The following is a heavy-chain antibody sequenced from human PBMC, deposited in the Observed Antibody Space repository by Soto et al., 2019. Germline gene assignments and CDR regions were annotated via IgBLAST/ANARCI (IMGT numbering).Heavy chain of an antibody. Sequence: ASVKVSCKASGYTFTSYYMDWVRQAPGQGLEWMGIINPSGGSTSYAQKFQGRVTMTRDTSKSTVYMELSSLRSEDTAVYYCARDRKRGSPRAYWGQGTLVTVSS. CDR2: INPSGGST. CDR3: ARDRKRGSPRAY. V-gene: IGHV1-46*01. D-gene: IGHD3-16*01. J-gene: IGHJ4*02. CDR1: GYTFTSYY.